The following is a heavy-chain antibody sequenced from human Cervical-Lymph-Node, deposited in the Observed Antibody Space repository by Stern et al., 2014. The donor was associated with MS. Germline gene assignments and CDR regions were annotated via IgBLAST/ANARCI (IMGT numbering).Heavy chain of an antibody. J-gene: IGHJ5*02. V-gene: IGHV2-26*01. Sequence: QVTLRESGPVLVKPTETLTLTCSVSGLSLSNPRMGVSWIRQPPGKTLEXLANIFATDEKSYSKTLESRLPLSRSSSKSQVVLAITYMDPVDTPKYYCARFYSGTYLDWFDPLGHGTLVPVSS. CDR1: GLSLSNPRMG. D-gene: IGHD1-26*01. CDR3: ARFYSGTYLDWFDP. CDR2: IFATDEK.